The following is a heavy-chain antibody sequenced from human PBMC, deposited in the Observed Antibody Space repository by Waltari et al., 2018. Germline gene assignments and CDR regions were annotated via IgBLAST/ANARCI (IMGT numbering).Heavy chain of an antibody. J-gene: IGHJ5*02. D-gene: IGHD2-21*02. CDR3: ARARYFGLLFAWFDP. CDR2: IYYSGTT. V-gene: IGHV4-39*07. CDR1: GGPIRRRNYY. Sequence: QLQLQASGPGLVKPSETLSLTCPAPGGPIRRRNYYWGWIRQPPWKGLEWIGNIYYSGTTYYHPSLKGRVTISADRSRNQFSLNLNSVTAADTAVYYCARARYFGLLFAWFDPWGQGTLVTVSS.